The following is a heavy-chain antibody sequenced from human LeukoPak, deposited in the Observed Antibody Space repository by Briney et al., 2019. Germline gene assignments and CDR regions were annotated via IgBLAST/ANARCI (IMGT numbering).Heavy chain of an antibody. CDR1: GYTFTSYG. Sequence: ASVKVSCKAPGYTFTSYGISWVRQAPGQGLEWMGWISAYNGNTNYAQKLQGRVTMTRDTSISTAYMELSRLRSDDTAVYYCARDGITIFGVPLPGYWGQGTLVTVSS. J-gene: IGHJ4*02. CDR3: ARDGITIFGVPLPGY. V-gene: IGHV1-18*01. CDR2: ISAYNGNT. D-gene: IGHD3-3*01.